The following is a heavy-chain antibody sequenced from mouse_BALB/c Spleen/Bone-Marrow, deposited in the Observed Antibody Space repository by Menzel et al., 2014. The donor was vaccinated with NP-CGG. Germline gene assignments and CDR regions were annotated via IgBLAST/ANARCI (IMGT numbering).Heavy chain of an antibody. V-gene: IGHV5-6*01. Sequence: EVQLQQSGGDLVKPGGSLELSCAASGFIFSSFGMSWVRQTTDKRLERVATITSGGSSTYYPDSLKGRFTISRDDAKNTLYLQMSSLKSEDTAMYYCARIPYYWGQGTTLTVSS. CDR1: GFIFSSFG. CDR2: ITSGGSST. CDR3: ARIPYY. J-gene: IGHJ2*01.